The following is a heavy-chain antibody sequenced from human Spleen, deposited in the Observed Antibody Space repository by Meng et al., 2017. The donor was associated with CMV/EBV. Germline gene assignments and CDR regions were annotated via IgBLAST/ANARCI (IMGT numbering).Heavy chain of an antibody. D-gene: IGHD3-3*01. CDR2: MNPSSDNT. CDR1: GYTFISYD. Sequence: ASVKVSCKASGYTFISYDINWVRQATGQGLEWLGWMNPSSDNTGYAQKFQGRVTITRNTSISTVYMELRSLRSDDTAVYYCARGGQWLLYSDYWGQGTLVTVSS. V-gene: IGHV1-8*03. J-gene: IGHJ4*02. CDR3: ARGGQWLLYSDY.